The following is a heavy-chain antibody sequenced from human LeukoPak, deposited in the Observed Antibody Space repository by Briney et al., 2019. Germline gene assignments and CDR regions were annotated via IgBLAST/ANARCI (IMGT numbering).Heavy chain of an antibody. CDR1: GYTFTSYG. Sequence: GASVKVSCKASGYTFTSYGISWVQQAPRQGLEWMGWISAYNGNTNYAQKLQGRVTMTTDTSTSTAYMELRSLRSDDTAVYYCARATHGSGWNVFDYWGQGTLVTVSS. V-gene: IGHV1-18*01. J-gene: IGHJ4*02. CDR2: ISAYNGNT. CDR3: ARATHGSGWNVFDY. D-gene: IGHD6-19*01.